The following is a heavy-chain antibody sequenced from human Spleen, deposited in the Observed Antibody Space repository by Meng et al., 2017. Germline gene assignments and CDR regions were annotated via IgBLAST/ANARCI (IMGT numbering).Heavy chain of an antibody. D-gene: IGHD3-10*01. CDR2: ISADNGNT. CDR1: GYTFTSYF. J-gene: IGHJ5*02. V-gene: IGHV1-18*04. Sequence: QVQLVQSGAAVTKPGASVKASCRASGYTFTSYFLHWVRQAPGQGLEWMGWISADNGNTNHAQKFQGRVTLTTDTSTSTAYMELRSLRSDDTAVYYCARGGGYNWFDPWGQGTLVTVSS. CDR3: ARGGGYNWFDP.